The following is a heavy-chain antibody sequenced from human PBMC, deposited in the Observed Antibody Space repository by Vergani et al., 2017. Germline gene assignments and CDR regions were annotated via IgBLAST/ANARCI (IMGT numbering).Heavy chain of an antibody. Sequence: QVQLVQSGAEVKKPGASVKVSCKASGYTFTGYYMHWVRQAPGQGLEWMGWINPNSGGTNYAQKFQGRVTMTRDTSISTADMELSRLISDDTAVYYCARGVGAVAADPWFDPWGQGTLVTVSS. CDR2: INPNSGGT. CDR1: GYTFTGYY. J-gene: IGHJ5*02. V-gene: IGHV1-2*02. D-gene: IGHD6-19*01. CDR3: ARGVGAVAADPWFDP.